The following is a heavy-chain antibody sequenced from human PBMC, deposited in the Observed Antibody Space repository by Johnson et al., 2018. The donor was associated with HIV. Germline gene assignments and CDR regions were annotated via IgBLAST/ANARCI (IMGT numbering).Heavy chain of an antibody. CDR2: ISNDGRNK. CDR3: ARKENGPTTGAFEI. J-gene: IGHJ3*02. Sequence: QVQLVESGGGVVQPGSSLRLSCAASGFTFSSYGMHWVRQAPGKGLEWVAVISNDGRNKDYADYVKGRFTISRDNSKNTPYLQMNSLRAEDTAVYYCARKENGPTTGAFEIWGQGIMVTVSS. CDR1: GFTFSSYG. V-gene: IGHV3-30*03. D-gene: IGHD1-1*01.